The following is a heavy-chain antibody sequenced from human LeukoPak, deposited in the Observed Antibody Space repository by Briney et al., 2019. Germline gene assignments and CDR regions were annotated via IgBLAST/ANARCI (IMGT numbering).Heavy chain of an antibody. J-gene: IGHJ4*02. CDR2: ISSSGSTI. CDR1: GFTFSSYE. CDR3: ARGTYGDYDY. V-gene: IGHV3-48*03. Sequence: TGGPLRLSCAASGFTFSSYEMNWVRQAPGKGLEWVSYISSSGSTIYYADSVKGRFTISRDNAKNSLYLQMNSLRAEDTAVYYCARGTYGDYDYWGQGTLVTVSS. D-gene: IGHD4-17*01.